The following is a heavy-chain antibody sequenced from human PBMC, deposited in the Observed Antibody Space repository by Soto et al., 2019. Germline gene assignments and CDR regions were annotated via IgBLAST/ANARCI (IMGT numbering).Heavy chain of an antibody. CDR2: IYYSGST. CDR1: GGSISSSSYY. J-gene: IGHJ6*02. D-gene: IGHD4-17*01. Sequence: PSETLSLTCTVSGGSISSSSYYWGWIRQPPGKGLEWIGSIYYSGSTYYNPSLKSRVTISVDTSKNQFSLKLSSVTAADTAVYYCARLSTVTTWDYYYGMDVWGQGTTVTVSS. CDR3: ARLSTVTTWDYYYGMDV. V-gene: IGHV4-39*01.